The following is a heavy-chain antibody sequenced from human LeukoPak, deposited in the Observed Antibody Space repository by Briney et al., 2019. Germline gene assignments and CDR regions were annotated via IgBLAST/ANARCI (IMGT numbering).Heavy chain of an antibody. V-gene: IGHV3-74*01. D-gene: IGHD4-17*01. CDR3: ARNPRTVTTYYYGMDV. J-gene: IGHJ6*02. CDR2: INSDGSST. Sequence: GGSLRLSCAASGFTFSSYWMHWVRQAPGKGLVWVSRINSDGSSTSYADSVKGRFTISRDNAKNTLYLQMNSLRAEDTAVYYCARNPRTVTTYYYGMDVWGQGTTVTVSS. CDR1: GFTFSSYW.